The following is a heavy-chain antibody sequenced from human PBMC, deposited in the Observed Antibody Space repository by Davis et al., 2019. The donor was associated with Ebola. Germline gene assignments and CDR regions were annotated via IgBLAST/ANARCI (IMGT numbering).Heavy chain of an antibody. CDR3: AKRATVTVAGVYYYNAMGV. CDR1: GFTFSTYA. V-gene: IGHV3-23*01. D-gene: IGHD6-19*01. CDR2: ISGSGDNP. J-gene: IGHJ6*04. Sequence: PGGSLRLSCAGSGFTFSTYAMTWVRQAPGKGLEWVSRISGSGDNPHYADSVKGRFTISRDNSKNTLYLQMNSLRAEGTAVFYCAKRATVTVAGVYYYNAMGVWGKGTTVTVSS.